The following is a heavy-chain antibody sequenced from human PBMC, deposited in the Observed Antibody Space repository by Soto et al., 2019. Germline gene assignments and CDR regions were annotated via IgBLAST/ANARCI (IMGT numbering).Heavy chain of an antibody. CDR1: GYTXTSYD. V-gene: IGHV1-8*01. CDR2: MNPNSGNT. Sequence: ASVKVSCKASGYTXTSYDVTWVRQAPGQGLEWMGWMNPNSGNTGYAQKFQGRVTMTRNTSISTAYMELSSLRSEDTAVYYCARGLHGDYGYYYYMDVWGKGTTVTVSS. J-gene: IGHJ6*03. CDR3: ARGLHGDYGYYYYMDV. D-gene: IGHD4-17*01.